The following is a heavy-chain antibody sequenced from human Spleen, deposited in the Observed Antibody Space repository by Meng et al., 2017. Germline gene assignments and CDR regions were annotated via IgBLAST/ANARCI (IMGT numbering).Heavy chain of an antibody. J-gene: IGHJ3*02. D-gene: IGHD5-12*01. CDR2: IRSSGSTI. CDR3: ARDGSSGYDTTDAFDI. Sequence: GESLKISCAASGFTFSSYEMNWVRQPPGKGLEWVSYIRSSGSTIYYADSVKGRFTISRDNAKNSRYLQMNSLRAEDTAVYYCARDGSSGYDTTDAFDIWGQGTMVTVSS. V-gene: IGHV3-48*03. CDR1: GFTFSSYE.